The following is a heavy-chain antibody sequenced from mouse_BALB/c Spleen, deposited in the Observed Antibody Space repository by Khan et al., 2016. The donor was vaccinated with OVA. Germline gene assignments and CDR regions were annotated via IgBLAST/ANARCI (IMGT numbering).Heavy chain of an antibody. CDR2: ISPGSGDT. CDR3: ARRNYFGYAFAY. V-gene: IGHV1-77*01. CDR1: GYTFTDYY. D-gene: IGHD1-2*01. Sequence: QVQLKQSGAELARPGASVKLSCKASGYTFTDYYINWVKQRTGQGLEWIGEISPGSGDTYYNEMFKGKATLTADKSSTTAYMQLSSLTSEASAVSFCARRNYFGYAFAYWGQGTLVTVAA. J-gene: IGHJ3*01.